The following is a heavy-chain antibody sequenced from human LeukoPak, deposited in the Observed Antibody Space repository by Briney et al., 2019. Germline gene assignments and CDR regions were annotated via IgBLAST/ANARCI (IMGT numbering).Heavy chain of an antibody. J-gene: IGHJ4*02. CDR2: INSDGSST. CDR3: ARYYYDSSGYFSY. D-gene: IGHD3-22*01. V-gene: IGHV3-74*01. Sequence: GGSLRLSCAASGFTFSSYWMHWVRQAPGKGLVRVSRINSDGSSTSYADSVKGRFTISRDNAKNSLYLQMNSLRAEDTAVYYCARYYYDSSGYFSYWGQGTLVTVSS. CDR1: GFTFSSYW.